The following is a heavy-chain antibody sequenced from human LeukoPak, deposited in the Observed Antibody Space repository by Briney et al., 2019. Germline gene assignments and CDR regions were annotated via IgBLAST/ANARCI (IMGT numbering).Heavy chain of an antibody. CDR3: ARDRYGVAAEGNWFDP. Sequence: GGSLRLSCAASGFPFSDYVMHWVRQAPGKGLEWVAVIRYDGNNKYYADSVKGRFTISRDNAKNSLYLQMNSLRVEDTAVYYCARDRYGVAAEGNWFDPWGQGTLVTVAS. V-gene: IGHV3-33*01. CDR1: GFPFSDYV. CDR2: IRYDGNNK. D-gene: IGHD6-13*01. J-gene: IGHJ5*02.